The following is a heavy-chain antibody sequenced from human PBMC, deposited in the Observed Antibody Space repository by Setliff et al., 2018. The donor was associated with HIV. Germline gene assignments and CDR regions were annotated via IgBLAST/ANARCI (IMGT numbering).Heavy chain of an antibody. V-gene: IGHV4-59*01. CDR3: ASEKVAWTVSDSFFEF. D-gene: IGHD2-15*01. Sequence: SETLSLTCTVSGGSMSPYYWSWIRQPPGKGLEWIGYIFSSGSTNYNPSLKSRVTISVDTSKNKFSLNLSSVTAADTAVYYCASEKVAWTVSDSFFEFWGQGVPVTVSS. CDR2: IFSSGST. J-gene: IGHJ4*02. CDR1: GGSMSPYY.